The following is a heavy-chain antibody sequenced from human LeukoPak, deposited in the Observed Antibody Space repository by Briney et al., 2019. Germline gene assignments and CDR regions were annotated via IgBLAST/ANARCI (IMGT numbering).Heavy chain of an antibody. V-gene: IGHV1-69*13. CDR3: ARAPTTGDYEPRFDY. D-gene: IGHD4-17*01. CDR1: GGTFSSYA. J-gene: IGHJ4*02. CDR2: IIPIFGTA. Sequence: ASVTVSCKASGGTFSSYAISWVGQAPGQGLEWMGGIIPIFGTANYAQEFQGRVTITADESTSTAYMELSSLRSEDTAVYYCARAPTTGDYEPRFDYWGQGTLVTVSS.